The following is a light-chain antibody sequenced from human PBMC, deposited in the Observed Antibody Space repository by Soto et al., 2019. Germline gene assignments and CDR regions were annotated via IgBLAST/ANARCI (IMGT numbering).Light chain of an antibody. CDR1: SSDVGGYNY. CDR3: SSYTSSITPYV. Sequence: HSVLTQPASVSGSPGQSITMSCTGTSSDVGGYNYVSWYQQHPGKAPKLMIYEVSNRPSGVSNRFSGSKSGNTASLTISGLQAEDEADYYCSSYTSSITPYVFGTGTKVTV. CDR2: EVS. V-gene: IGLV2-14*01. J-gene: IGLJ1*01.